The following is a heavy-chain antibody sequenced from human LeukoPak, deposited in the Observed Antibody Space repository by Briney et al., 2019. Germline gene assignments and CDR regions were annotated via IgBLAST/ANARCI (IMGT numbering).Heavy chain of an antibody. CDR2: INLDSGNT. CDR3: ARVDGSPDY. J-gene: IGHJ4*02. Sequence: ASAKVSCTASGYTFTRYDINWVRQATGQGLEWMGWINLDSGNTGYAQKFQGRVTITRDTSIRTAYIEVSSLRSEDTAVYYCARVDGSPDYWGQGTLLTVSS. D-gene: IGHD5-24*01. CDR1: GYTFTRYD. V-gene: IGHV1-8*03.